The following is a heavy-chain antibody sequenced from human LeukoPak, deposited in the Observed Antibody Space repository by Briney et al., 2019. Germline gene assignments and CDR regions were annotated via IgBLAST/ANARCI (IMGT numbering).Heavy chain of an antibody. J-gene: IGHJ4*02. CDR1: GFTFGDYA. CDR2: IRSKAYGGTT. V-gene: IGHV3-49*03. CDR3: TTRGNMIVVVPPWDY. D-gene: IGHD3-22*01. Sequence: GGSLRLSCTASGFTFGDYAMSWFRQAPGKGLEWVGFIRSKAYGGTTEYAASVKGRFTISRDDSKSIAYLQMNSLKTEDTAVYYCTTRGNMIVVVPPWDYWGQGTLVTVSS.